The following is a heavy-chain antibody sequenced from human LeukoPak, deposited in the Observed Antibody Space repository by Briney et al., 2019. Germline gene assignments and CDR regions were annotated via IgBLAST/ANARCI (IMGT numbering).Heavy chain of an antibody. Sequence: ASVKVSCKASGGTFSSYAISWVRQAPGQGLEWMGGIIPIFGTANYAQKFQGRVTITADESTSTAYMELSSLRSEDTAVYYCARALEHNWNSENWFDPWGQGSLVTVSS. CDR2: IIPIFGTA. V-gene: IGHV1-69*13. CDR3: ARALEHNWNSENWFDP. J-gene: IGHJ5*02. CDR1: GGTFSSYA. D-gene: IGHD1-7*01.